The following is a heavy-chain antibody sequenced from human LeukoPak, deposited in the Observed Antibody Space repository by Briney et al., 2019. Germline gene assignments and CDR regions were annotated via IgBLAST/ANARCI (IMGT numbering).Heavy chain of an antibody. CDR3: TRSIMNFYVSRT. CDR1: GGSVSSTSSSYF. J-gene: IGHJ5*02. CDR2: IYHTGST. Sequence: PSETLSLTCTVSGGSVSSTSSSYFWNWMRQPPGKGLEWIGYIYHTGSTKYNPSLESRVTMSVDTFKNQFSLKLRSVTAADTAVYYCTRSIMNFYVSRTWGRGTLVTVSS. D-gene: IGHD3-10*02. V-gene: IGHV4-61*01.